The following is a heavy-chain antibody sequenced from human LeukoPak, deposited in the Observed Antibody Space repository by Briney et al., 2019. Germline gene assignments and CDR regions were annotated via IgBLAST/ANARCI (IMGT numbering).Heavy chain of an antibody. V-gene: IGHV3-48*03. CDR1: GFTFSSYE. Sequence: GGSLRLSCAASGFTFSSYEMNWVRRAPGKGLEWVSYISSSGSTIYYADSVKGRFTISRDNAKNSLYLQMNSLRAEDTAVYYCARKWLRYDYWGQGTLVTVSS. CDR2: ISSSGSTI. J-gene: IGHJ4*02. CDR3: ARKWLRYDY. D-gene: IGHD5-12*01.